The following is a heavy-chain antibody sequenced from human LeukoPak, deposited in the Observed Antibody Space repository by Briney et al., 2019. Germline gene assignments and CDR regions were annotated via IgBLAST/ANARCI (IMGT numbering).Heavy chain of an antibody. CDR3: AKEEHYYDSSGYPFDY. D-gene: IGHD3-22*01. Sequence: HPGGSLRLSCAASGFTFSSYAISWVRQAPGKGLEWVSAISGSGGNTYYADSVKGRFTISRDNSKNTLYLQMNSLRAEDTAVYYCAKEEHYYDSSGYPFDYWGQGTLVTVSS. J-gene: IGHJ4*02. V-gene: IGHV3-23*01. CDR2: ISGSGGNT. CDR1: GFTFSSYA.